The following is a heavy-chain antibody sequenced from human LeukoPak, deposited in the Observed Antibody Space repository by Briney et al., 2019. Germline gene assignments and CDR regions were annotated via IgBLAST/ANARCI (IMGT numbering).Heavy chain of an antibody. Sequence: PSETLSLTCTVSGGSISSSSYYWGWIRQPPGKGLEWIGSIYHSGSTYYNPSLKSRVTISLDMSKSQFSLKLNSLTAADTAVYYCAKGDGYYFDAWGQGTLVTVSS. V-gene: IGHV4-39*07. J-gene: IGHJ4*02. D-gene: IGHD3-22*01. CDR1: GGSISSSSYY. CDR3: AKGDGYYFDA. CDR2: IYHSGST.